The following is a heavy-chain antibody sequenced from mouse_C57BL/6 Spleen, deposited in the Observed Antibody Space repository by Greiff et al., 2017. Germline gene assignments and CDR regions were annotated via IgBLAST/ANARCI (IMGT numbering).Heavy chain of an antibody. Sequence: QVQLQQSGAELVKPGASVKMSCKASGYTFTSYWITWVKQRPGQGLEWIGDIYPGSGSTNYNEKFKSKATLTVDTSSSTAYMQLSSLTSEDSAVYYCARGSDVTGAMDNWGQGTSVTVSS. D-gene: IGHD4-1*01. J-gene: IGHJ4*01. CDR2: IYPGSGST. V-gene: IGHV1-55*01. CDR3: ARGSDVTGAMDN. CDR1: GYTFTSYW.